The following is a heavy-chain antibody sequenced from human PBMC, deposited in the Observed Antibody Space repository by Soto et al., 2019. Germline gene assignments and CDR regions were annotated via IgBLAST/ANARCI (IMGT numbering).Heavy chain of an antibody. D-gene: IGHD6-13*01. J-gene: IGHJ4*02. CDR1: GGSISSYY. CDR3: ARRGYSSSWILYYFDS. Sequence: SETLSLTCTVSGGSISSYYWSWIRQPPGKGLEWIGYIYYSGSTNYNPSLKSRVTISVDTSKNQFSLKLSSVTAADTAVYYCARRGYSSSWILYYFDSWGKGTLVTLSS. V-gene: IGHV4-59*08. CDR2: IYYSGST.